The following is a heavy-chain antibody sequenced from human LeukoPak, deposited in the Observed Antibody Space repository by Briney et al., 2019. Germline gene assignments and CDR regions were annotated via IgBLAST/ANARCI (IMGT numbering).Heavy chain of an antibody. V-gene: IGHV6-1*01. CDR1: GDTVSSNSAA. CDR3: ARDSSGWINYFDY. Sequence: SQTLSLTSAISGDTVSSNSAAWNCIRQSPSRGLEWLGRTYYRFKWYNEYAVSVKSRKTINPDTSKSQCSLQLNSVTPEDTAVYYCARDSSGWINYFDYWGQGTLVTVSS. D-gene: IGHD6-19*01. CDR2: TYYRFKWYN. J-gene: IGHJ4*02.